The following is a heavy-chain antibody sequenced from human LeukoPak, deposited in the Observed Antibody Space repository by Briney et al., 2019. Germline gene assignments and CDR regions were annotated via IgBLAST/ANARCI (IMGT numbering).Heavy chain of an antibody. D-gene: IGHD3-22*01. CDR3: ARDLDSSGYYYPHWRFGFDY. V-gene: IGHV3-21*01. CDR2: ISSSSSYI. J-gene: IGHJ4*02. CDR1: GFTFNYYA. Sequence: PGGSLRLSCAASGFTFNYYAMNWVRQAPGKGLEWVSSISSSSSYIYYADSVKGRFTISRDNAKNSLYLQMNSLRAEDTAVYYCARDLDSSGYYYPHWRFGFDYWGQGTLVTVSS.